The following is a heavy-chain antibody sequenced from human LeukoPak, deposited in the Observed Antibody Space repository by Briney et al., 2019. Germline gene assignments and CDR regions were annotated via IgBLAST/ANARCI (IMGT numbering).Heavy chain of an antibody. J-gene: IGHJ4*02. CDR2: INHSGST. D-gene: IGHD3-3*01. V-gene: IGHV4-34*01. CDR1: GGSFSGYY. CDR3: ARDPEVAPKTKYYDFWSGYRSFDY. Sequence: PLETLSLTCAVYGGSFSGYYWSWIRQPPGKGLEWIGEINHSGSTNYNPSLKSRVTISVDTSKNQFSLKLSSVTAADTAVYYCARDPEVAPKTKYYDFWSGYRSFDYWGQGTLVTVSS.